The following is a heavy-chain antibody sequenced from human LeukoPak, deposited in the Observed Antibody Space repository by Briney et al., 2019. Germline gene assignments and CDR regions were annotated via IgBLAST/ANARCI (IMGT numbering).Heavy chain of an antibody. CDR3: ARDRAIIVVLFYYGMDV. V-gene: IGHV1-46*01. CDR2: INTSGGSR. Sequence: AALRVSSTPSVDTFTIYYMHRVPHAPGQGRWWMGIINTSGGSRSYEQKFQGRVTMTRDTSTSIVYMELSSLRSEDTDVYYCARDRAIIVVLFYYGMDVWGQGTTVTVSS. CDR1: VDTFTIYY. D-gene: IGHD3-22*01. J-gene: IGHJ6*02.